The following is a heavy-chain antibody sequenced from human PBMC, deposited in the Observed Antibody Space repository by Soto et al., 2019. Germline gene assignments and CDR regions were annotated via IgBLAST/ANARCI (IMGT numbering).Heavy chain of an antibody. J-gene: IGHJ6*02. CDR2: IKSKTDGGTT. D-gene: IGHD4-4*01. CDR3: TTDGDDYSNYFDYYYGMDV. V-gene: IGHV3-15*07. Sequence: GGSLRLSCAASGFTFSSYSMKWVRQAPGKGVGWGGRIKSKTDGGTTDYAAPVKGRFTISRDDSKNTLYLQMNSLKTEDTAVYYCTTDGDDYSNYFDYYYGMDVWGQGTTVTVSS. CDR1: GFTFSSYS.